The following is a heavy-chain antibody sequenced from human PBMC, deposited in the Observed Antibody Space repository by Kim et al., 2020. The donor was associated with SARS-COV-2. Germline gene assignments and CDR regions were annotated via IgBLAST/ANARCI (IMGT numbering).Heavy chain of an antibody. Sequence: GESLKISCKGSGYSFTSYWIGWVRQMPGKGLEWMGIIYPGDSDTRYSPSFQGQVTISADKSISTAYLQWSSLKASDTAIYYCARQSPISDLGWYFDLWGRGTLVTVSS. CDR1: GYSFTSYW. CDR3: ARQSPISDLGWYFDL. V-gene: IGHV5-51*01. CDR2: IYPGDSDT. D-gene: IGHD7-27*01. J-gene: IGHJ2*01.